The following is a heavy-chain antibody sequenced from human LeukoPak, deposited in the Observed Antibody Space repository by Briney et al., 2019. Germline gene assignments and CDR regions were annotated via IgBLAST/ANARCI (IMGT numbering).Heavy chain of an antibody. D-gene: IGHD3-9*01. CDR3: ARDGIRYFASWAFDI. J-gene: IGHJ3*02. CDR2: IYYSGST. Sequence: SATLSLTCTVSGGSISSYYWSWIRQPPGKGLEWIGYIYYSGSTNYNPSLKSRVTISVDTSKNQFSLKLSSVTAADTAVYYCARDGIRYFASWAFDIWGQGTMVTVSS. CDR1: GGSISSYY. V-gene: IGHV4-59*01.